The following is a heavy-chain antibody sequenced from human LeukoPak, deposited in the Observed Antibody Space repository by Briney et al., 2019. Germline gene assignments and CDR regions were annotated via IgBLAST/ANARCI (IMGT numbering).Heavy chain of an antibody. V-gene: IGHV1-69*04. J-gene: IGHJ5*02. CDR1: GGTFSSYA. CDR3: ARETEARPFGELLPIT. CDR2: IIPILGIA. D-gene: IGHD3-10*01. Sequence: SVKVSCKASGGTFSSYAISWVRHAPGQGLEWMGRIIPILGIANYAQKFQGRVTITADKSTSTAYMELSSLRSEDTAVYYCARETEARPFGELLPITWGQGTLVTVSS.